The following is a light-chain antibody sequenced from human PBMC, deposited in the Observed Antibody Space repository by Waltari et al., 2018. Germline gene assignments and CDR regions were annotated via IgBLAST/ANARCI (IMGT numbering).Light chain of an antibody. J-gene: IGKJ2*01. CDR1: QRVRRN. CDR3: QQYDNWPT. V-gene: IGKV3-15*01. Sequence: EILMTQSPATLSVSPGERATLSCRASQRVRRNLAWYQQQPGQAPRLLIYDASTRATGIPARFSGSGSETEFSLTISSLESEDFAVYSCQQYDNWPTFGQGTKLEIK. CDR2: DAS.